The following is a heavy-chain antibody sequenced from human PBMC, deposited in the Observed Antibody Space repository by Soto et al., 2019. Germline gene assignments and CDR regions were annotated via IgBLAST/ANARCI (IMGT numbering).Heavy chain of an antibody. CDR3: TTDSYSTIIIVRFDY. D-gene: IGHD3-22*01. Sequence: GGSLTRSGAGSGFTVTNAWINWVRQAPGKGLEWVGRIKSKTDGGTTDYAEPVKGRFAISRDDSNNMVYLQMNSLKIEDTAVYYCTTDSYSTIIIVRFDYWGHGTLVTVSS. CDR2: IKSKTDGGTT. CDR1: GFTVTNAW. J-gene: IGHJ4*01. V-gene: IGHV3-15*07.